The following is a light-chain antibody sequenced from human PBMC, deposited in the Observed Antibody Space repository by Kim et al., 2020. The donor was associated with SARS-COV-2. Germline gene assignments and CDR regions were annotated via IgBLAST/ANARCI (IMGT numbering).Light chain of an antibody. CDR2: INGHGNQ. CDR3: QAWGTGSWV. V-gene: IGLV4-69*01. Sequence: ASVKITYSLSSRHSSYTIAVNRQQQGKGPWYMMKINGHGNQSKGEGVPDRFSGSSAGAKRYLTNSSLQSEDEADYYCQAWGTGSWVFGGGTQLTVL. J-gene: IGLJ3*02. CDR1: SRHSSYT.